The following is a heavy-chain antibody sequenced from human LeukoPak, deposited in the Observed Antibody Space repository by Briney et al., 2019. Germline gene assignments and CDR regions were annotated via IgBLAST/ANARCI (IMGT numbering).Heavy chain of an antibody. V-gene: IGHV1-2*02. CDR3: ARGLPHCSGGSRYPWFDP. CDR1: GYTFTGYY. Sequence: GASVKVSCKASGYTFTGYYMHWVRQAPGQGLEWMGWINPNSGGTNYAQKFQGRVTMTRDTSISTAYMELSRLRSDDTAVYYCARGLPHCSGGSRYPWFDPWGQGTLVTVSS. CDR2: INPNSGGT. J-gene: IGHJ5*02. D-gene: IGHD2-15*01.